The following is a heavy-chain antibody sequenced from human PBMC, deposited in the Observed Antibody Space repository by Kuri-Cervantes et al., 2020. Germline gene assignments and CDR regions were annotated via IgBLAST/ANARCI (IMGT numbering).Heavy chain of an antibody. J-gene: IGHJ4*02. CDR2: ISWSRGSI. D-gene: IGHD3-22*01. V-gene: IGHV3-9*01. CDR3: AKVAYYDSSGYYAY. Sequence: SLKISCAAPGFTFDDYAMHWVRQGPGKGLEWVSGISWSRGSIGYADSVKGRFTSSRDNAKNSLYLQMNSLRAEDTALYYCAKVAYYDSSGYYAYWGQGTLVTVSS. CDR1: GFTFDDYA.